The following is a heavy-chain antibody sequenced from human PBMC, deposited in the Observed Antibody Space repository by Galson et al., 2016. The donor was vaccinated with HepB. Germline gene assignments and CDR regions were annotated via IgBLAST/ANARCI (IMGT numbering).Heavy chain of an antibody. D-gene: IGHD3-10*01. V-gene: IGHV5-51*01. CDR3: ARRHPGNYGNWFGP. Sequence: QSGAEVKKPGESLKISCKGHGYSFSTYWIGWVRQMPGKGLEWMGIIYPGDSDTKYGPSFQGQVTISADKSSNTAYLQWSSLKASDTAMYYCARRHPGNYGNWFGPWGQGTLVTVSS. CDR1: GYSFSTYW. J-gene: IGHJ5*02. CDR2: IYPGDSDT.